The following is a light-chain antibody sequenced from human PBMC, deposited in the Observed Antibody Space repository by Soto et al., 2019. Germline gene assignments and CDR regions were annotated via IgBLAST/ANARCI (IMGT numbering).Light chain of an antibody. Sequence: EIVLTQSPGTLSLSPGERATLSCRASQSVRSSSLAWYQQKPGQAPRLLIYGASSRATGIPDRFSGSGSGTDFTLTISRLEPEDFAVYYCQQYGSSPVTFGQGTKVEIK. J-gene: IGKJ1*01. V-gene: IGKV3-20*01. CDR1: QSVRSSS. CDR2: GAS. CDR3: QQYGSSPVT.